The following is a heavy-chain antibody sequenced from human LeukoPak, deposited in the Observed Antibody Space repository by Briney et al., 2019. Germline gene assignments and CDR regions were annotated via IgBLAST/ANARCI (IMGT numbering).Heavy chain of an antibody. CDR1: GYTFTSYD. CDR2: MNPNSGNT. J-gene: IGHJ4*02. CDR3: ARFYYDSSGYYSNFDY. D-gene: IGHD3-22*01. V-gene: IGHV1-8*01. Sequence: ASVKVSCKASGYTFTSYDINWVRQATGQGPEWMGWMNPNSGNTGYAQKFQGRVTMTRNTSISTAYMELSSLRSEDTAVYYCARFYYDSSGYYSNFDYWGQGTLVTVSS.